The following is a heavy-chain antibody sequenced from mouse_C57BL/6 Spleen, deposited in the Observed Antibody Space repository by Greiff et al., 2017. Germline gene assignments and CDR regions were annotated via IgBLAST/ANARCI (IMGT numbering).Heavy chain of an antibody. CDR3: ARRGGYPYYYAMDY. CDR2: ISSGGSYT. V-gene: IGHV5-6*01. CDR1: GFTFSSYG. D-gene: IGHD2-2*01. J-gene: IGHJ4*01. Sequence: DVHLVESGGDLVKPGGSLKLSCAASGFTFSSYGMSWVRQTPDKRLEWVATISSGGSYTYYPDSVKGRFTISRDNAKNTLYLQMSSLKSEDTAMYYCARRGGYPYYYAMDYWGQGTSVTVSS.